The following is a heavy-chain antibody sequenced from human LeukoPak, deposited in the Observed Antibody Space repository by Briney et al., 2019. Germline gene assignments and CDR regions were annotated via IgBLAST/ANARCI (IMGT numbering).Heavy chain of an antibody. J-gene: IGHJ4*02. CDR3: APWGSGYDY. CDR1: GFTFSSYT. Sequence: GGSLRLSCAASGFTFSSYTMSWVRQAPGKGLEWVSAISGSGGSTYYADSVKGRFTIFRDNSKNTLYLQMNSLRAEDTAVYYCAPWGSGYDYWGQGTLVTVSS. V-gene: IGHV3-23*01. D-gene: IGHD5-12*01. CDR2: ISGSGGST.